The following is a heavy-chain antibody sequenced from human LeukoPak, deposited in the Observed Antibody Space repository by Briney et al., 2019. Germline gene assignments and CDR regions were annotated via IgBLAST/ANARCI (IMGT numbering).Heavy chain of an antibody. J-gene: IGHJ4*02. CDR3: ARDFGRYYYDSSGYYDH. CDR2: INPSGGST. CDR1: RYTFTSYH. Sequence: ASVKVSCKASRYTFTSYHMHWVRQAPGQGLEWMGIINPSGGSTSYAQKFQGRVTMTRDMSTSTVYMELSSLRSEDTAVYYCARDFGRYYYDSSGYYDHWGQGTLVTVSS. V-gene: IGHV1-46*01. D-gene: IGHD3-22*01.